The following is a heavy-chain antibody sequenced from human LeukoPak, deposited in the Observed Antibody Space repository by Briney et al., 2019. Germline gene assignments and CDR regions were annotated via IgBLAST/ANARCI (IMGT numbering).Heavy chain of an antibody. CDR2: IYYSGST. V-gene: IGHV4-59*11. D-gene: IGHD6-13*01. Sequence: PSETLSLTCTVSVGSISSHYWSCIPHPPGKGLEWSGYIYYSGSTNYNPSLKSRVNISVETSKNQFSLKLSSVTAVDTAVYYCAKTIAAAGAHWYCYYYMDVWGKGTTVTVSS. CDR3: AKTIAAAGAHWYCYYYMDV. CDR1: VGSISSHY. J-gene: IGHJ6*03.